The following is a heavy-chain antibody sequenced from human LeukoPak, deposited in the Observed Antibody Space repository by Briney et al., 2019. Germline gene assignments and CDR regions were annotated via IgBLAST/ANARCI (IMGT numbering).Heavy chain of an antibody. V-gene: IGHV1-18*01. J-gene: IGHJ4*02. CDR3: ARDGGLHGSGTYCVFDY. CDR1: GYTFTNYG. Sequence: ASVRVSCKASGYTFTNYGITWVRQAPGQGLEFMGWMSTYNGNTIYAQKLKGRLTMTTDTSTGTAYMELSSLRSDDTAVYYCARDGGLHGSGTYCVFDYWGQGTLVTVSS. D-gene: IGHD3-10*01. CDR2: MSTYNGNT.